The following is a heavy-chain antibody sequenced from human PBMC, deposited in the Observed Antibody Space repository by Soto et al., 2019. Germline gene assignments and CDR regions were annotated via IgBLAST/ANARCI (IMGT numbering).Heavy chain of an antibody. CDR1: GGTFSSYA. CDR2: IIPIFGTA. J-gene: IGHJ4*02. D-gene: IGHD3-22*01. V-gene: IGHV1-69*06. CDR3: ARDSRGYYDSSGSDY. Sequence: QVQLVQSGAEVKKPGSSVKVSCKASGGTFSSYAISWVRQAPGQGLEWMGGIIPIFGTANYAQKFQGRVTITADKSTSIAYMELSSLRSEDTAVYYCARDSRGYYDSSGSDYWGQGTLVTVSS.